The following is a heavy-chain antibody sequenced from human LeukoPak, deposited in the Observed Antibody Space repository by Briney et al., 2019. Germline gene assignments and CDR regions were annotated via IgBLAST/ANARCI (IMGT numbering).Heavy chain of an antibody. D-gene: IGHD5-18*01. J-gene: IGHJ4*02. CDR3: ARVSGYSYGYPFDY. V-gene: IGHV4-59*01. CDR1: GGSISTNY. Sequence: PSETLSLTWTVPGGSISTNYWSSIRQPPGKGLEWIGYIYYSGSTNYNPSLKSRVTISVDTSKNQFSLKLSSVTAADTAMYYCARVSGYSYGYPFDYWGQGTLVTVSS. CDR2: IYYSGST.